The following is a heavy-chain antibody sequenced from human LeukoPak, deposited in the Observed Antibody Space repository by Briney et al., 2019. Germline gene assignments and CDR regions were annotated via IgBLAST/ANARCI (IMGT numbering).Heavy chain of an antibody. CDR2: IIPIFGTA. D-gene: IGHD5-18*01. CDR3: ASTEIRFGYGYRVYFDY. J-gene: IGHJ4*02. V-gene: IGHV1-69*05. Sequence: SVKVSCKASGGTFSSYAISWVRQAPGQGLEWMGGIIPIFGTANYAQKFQGRVTITTDESTSTAYMELSSLRSEDTAVYYCASTEIRFGYGYRVYFDYWRQGTLVTVSS. CDR1: GGTFSSYA.